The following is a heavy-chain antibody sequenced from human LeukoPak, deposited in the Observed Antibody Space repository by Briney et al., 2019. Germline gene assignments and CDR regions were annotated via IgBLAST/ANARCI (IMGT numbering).Heavy chain of an antibody. CDR1: GFTFGDYA. CDR2: ISSSSSYI. V-gene: IGHV3-21*01. CDR3: ARVNKVGPFDY. Sequence: GGSLRLSCTASGFTFGDYAMSWVRQAPGKGLEWVSSISSSSSYIYYADSVKGRFTISRDNAKNSLYLRMNSLRAEDTAVYYCARVNKVGPFDYWGQGTLATVSS. J-gene: IGHJ4*02.